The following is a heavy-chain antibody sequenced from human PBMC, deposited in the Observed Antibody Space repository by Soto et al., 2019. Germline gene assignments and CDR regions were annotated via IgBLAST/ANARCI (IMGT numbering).Heavy chain of an antibody. J-gene: IGHJ3*02. CDR1: GYAFTSYG. V-gene: IGHV1-18*04. CDR3: ARAPKGKGTVVTRYAFDI. D-gene: IGHD2-21*02. CDR2: ISVYNGNP. Sequence: QVQLVQSGAEVKKPGASVKVSCKASGYAFTSYGISWVRQAPGQGLEWMGWISVYNGNPNYAQKLQGRDTMTTDTSTSTASIELRSLRSDDTALYYCARAPKGKGTVVTRYAFDIWGQGTIVPFSS.